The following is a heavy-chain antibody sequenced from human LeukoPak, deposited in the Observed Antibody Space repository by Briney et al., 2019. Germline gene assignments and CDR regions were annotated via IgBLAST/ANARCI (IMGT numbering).Heavy chain of an antibody. CDR2: IYYSGST. V-gene: IGHV4-30-4*01. Sequence: SETLSLTCTVSGGSISSGDYYWSWIRQPPGKGLEWIGYIYYSGSTYYNPSLKSRVTISVDTSKNQFSLKLSSVTAADTAVYYCARVQYCSSTSCYLTIDYWGQGTLVTVSS. J-gene: IGHJ4*02. CDR1: GGSISSGDYY. CDR3: ARVQYCSSTSCYLTIDY. D-gene: IGHD2-2*01.